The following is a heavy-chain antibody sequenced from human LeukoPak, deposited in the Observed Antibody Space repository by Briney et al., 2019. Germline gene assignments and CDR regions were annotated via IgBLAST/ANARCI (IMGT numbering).Heavy chain of an antibody. Sequence: PGGSLRLSCAASGFTFSDNGMHWVRQAPGKGLELVAVIWYDGSNKYYADSVKGRFTISRDNSKNTLYLQMNSLRAEDTAVYYCAKGYSSGWYYFDYWGQGTLVTVSS. CDR3: AKGYSSGWYYFDY. CDR2: IWYDGSNK. D-gene: IGHD6-19*01. CDR1: GFTFSDNG. V-gene: IGHV3-33*06. J-gene: IGHJ4*02.